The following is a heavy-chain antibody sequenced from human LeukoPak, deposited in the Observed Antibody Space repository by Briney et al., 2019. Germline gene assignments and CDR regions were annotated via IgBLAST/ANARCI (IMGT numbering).Heavy chain of an antibody. D-gene: IGHD4-23*01. J-gene: IGHJ6*03. CDR2: ISSSGYTI. Sequence: SGGSLRLSCAASGFTFSNCEMNWVRQAPGKGLEWVSYISSSGYTIRNADSVKGRFTISRDNAKNSLYLQMNSLRAEDTAFYYCVSVTTVVEDYYYMDVWGKGTTVTVSS. V-gene: IGHV3-48*03. CDR3: VSVTTVVEDYYYMDV. CDR1: GFTFSNCE.